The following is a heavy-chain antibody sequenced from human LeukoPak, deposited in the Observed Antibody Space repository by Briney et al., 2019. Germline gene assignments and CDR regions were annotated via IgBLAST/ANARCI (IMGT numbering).Heavy chain of an antibody. CDR1: AFTFSSYS. V-gene: IGHV3-21*01. CDR3: ARDPGNGYAYNCDY. D-gene: IGHD5-24*01. Sequence: GGSLRLSCAASAFTFSSYSMNWVRQAPGKGLEWVASISSSSSYIYYADSVKGRFTISRDNAKNSLYLQVNTLRAEDTAVYYCARDPGNGYAYNCDYWGQGTLVTVSS. CDR2: ISSSSSYI. J-gene: IGHJ4*02.